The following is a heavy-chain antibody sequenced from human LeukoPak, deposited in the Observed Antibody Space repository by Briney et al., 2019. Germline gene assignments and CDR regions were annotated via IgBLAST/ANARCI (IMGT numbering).Heavy chain of an antibody. CDR1: GYTFTHYA. CDR3: ARAFPYYCSGGSCYSYAFDI. Sequence: ASVKVSRKASGYTFTHYAMHWVRQAPGQGLEWMGWINTNTGNPTYAQGFTGRFVFSLDTSVSTAYLQISSLKAEDTAMYYCARAFPYYCSGGSCYSYAFDIWGQGTMVTVSS. D-gene: IGHD2-15*01. J-gene: IGHJ3*02. CDR2: INTNTGNP. V-gene: IGHV7-4-1*02.